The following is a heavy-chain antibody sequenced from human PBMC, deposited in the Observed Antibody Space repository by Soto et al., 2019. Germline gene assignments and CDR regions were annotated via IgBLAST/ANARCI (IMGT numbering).Heavy chain of an antibody. CDR3: ARDNCGGGRCYSSPLDY. V-gene: IGHV1-3*01. D-gene: IGHD2-15*01. Sequence: GASVKVSCKASGYTSTSYVMHWVRQAPGQRLEWMGWINAGNGNTEYSQNFQDRVTFTRDTSASTAYMEVTSLRSEDTAAYYCARDNCGGGRCYSSPLDYWGQGTLVTVSS. CDR2: INAGNGNT. CDR1: GYTSTSYV. J-gene: IGHJ4*02.